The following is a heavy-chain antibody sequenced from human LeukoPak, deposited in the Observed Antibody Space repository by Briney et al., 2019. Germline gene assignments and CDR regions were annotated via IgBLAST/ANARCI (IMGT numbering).Heavy chain of an antibody. D-gene: IGHD3-3*01. V-gene: IGHV4-59*01. CDR3: ARVGYDFWSGPVYDY. CDR2: IYYSGST. J-gene: IGHJ4*02. CDR1: GGSISSYY. Sequence: SETLSLTCTVSGGSISSYYWSWIRQPPGKGLEWIGYIYYSGSTNYNPSLKSRVTISVDTSKNQFSLKLSSVTAADTAVYYCARVGYDFWSGPVYDYWGQGTLVTVSS.